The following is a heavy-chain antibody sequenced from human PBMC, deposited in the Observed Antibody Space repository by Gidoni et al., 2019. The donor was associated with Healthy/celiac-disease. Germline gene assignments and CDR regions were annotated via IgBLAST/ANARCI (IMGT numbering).Heavy chain of an antibody. CDR3: AELSSLVVVTAGEDY. CDR1: CGSISSSSYY. Sequence: QLQLQESGPGLVKPSETLSLTCTVSCGSISSSSYYWGWIRPPPGKGLEWIGSIYYSGSTYYNPSLKSRVTISVDTSKNQFSLKLSSVTAADTAVYYCAELSSLVVVTAGEDYWGQGTLVTVSS. V-gene: IGHV4-39*01. CDR2: IYYSGST. D-gene: IGHD2-21*02. J-gene: IGHJ4*02.